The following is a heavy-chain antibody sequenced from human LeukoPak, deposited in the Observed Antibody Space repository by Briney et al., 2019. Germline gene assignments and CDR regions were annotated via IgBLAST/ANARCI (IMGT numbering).Heavy chain of an antibody. CDR3: ARRTRTYDSSGYYDGDGDY. Sequence: SETLSLTCTVSGGSISSSSYHWGWIRQPPGKGLEWIGSIYYSGSTYYNPSLKSRVTISVDTSKNQFSLKLSSVTAADTAVYYCARRTRTYDSSGYYDGDGDYWGQGTLVTVSS. J-gene: IGHJ4*02. CDR2: IYYSGST. V-gene: IGHV4-39*01. D-gene: IGHD3-22*01. CDR1: GGSISSSSYH.